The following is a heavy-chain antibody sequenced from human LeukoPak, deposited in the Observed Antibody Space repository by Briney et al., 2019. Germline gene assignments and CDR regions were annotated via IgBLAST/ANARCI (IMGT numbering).Heavy chain of an antibody. CDR1: GYSFTGYY. Sequence: GASVKVSCKASGYSFTGYYMHWVRQAPGQGLEWMGWISPDSGGTDYAQKFQGRVTMTRDTSISTAYMELNRLRSDDTAVYYCARGYFYGSGSYHFDHWGRGTLVTVSS. V-gene: IGHV1-2*02. CDR2: ISPDSGGT. D-gene: IGHD3-10*01. J-gene: IGHJ4*02. CDR3: ARGYFYGSGSYHFDH.